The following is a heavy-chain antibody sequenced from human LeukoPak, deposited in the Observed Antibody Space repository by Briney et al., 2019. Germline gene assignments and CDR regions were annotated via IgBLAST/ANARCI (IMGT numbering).Heavy chain of an antibody. Sequence: GGSLRLSCAASGFTFSSYGMHWVRQAPGKGLEWVAFIRYDGSNKYYADSVKGRFTISRDNSKNTLYLQMNSLRAEDTAVYYCARHLIYGSGSYYRAFDIWGQGTMVTVSS. J-gene: IGHJ3*02. D-gene: IGHD3-10*01. CDR2: IRYDGSNK. V-gene: IGHV3-30*02. CDR1: GFTFSSYG. CDR3: ARHLIYGSGSYYRAFDI.